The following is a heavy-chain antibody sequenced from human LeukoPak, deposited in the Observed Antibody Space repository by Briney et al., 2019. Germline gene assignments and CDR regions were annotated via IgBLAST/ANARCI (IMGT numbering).Heavy chain of an antibody. J-gene: IGHJ6*03. Sequence: GESLKISCQGPGYSFIRYWIGWVRQMPGKDLEWMGIIYPGDSDTRYSPSFQGQVTISADKSISTAYLQWSSLKASDTAMYYCARHVVVPATNDYYYYMDVWGKGTTVTVSS. CDR2: IYPGDSDT. CDR3: ARHVVVPATNDYYYYMDV. CDR1: GYSFIRYW. V-gene: IGHV5-51*01. D-gene: IGHD2-2*01.